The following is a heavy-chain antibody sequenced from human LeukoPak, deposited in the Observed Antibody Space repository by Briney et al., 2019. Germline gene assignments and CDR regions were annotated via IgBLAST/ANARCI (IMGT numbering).Heavy chain of an antibody. V-gene: IGHV1-2*02. CDR1: GYTFTGYY. D-gene: IGHD3-16*01. J-gene: IGHJ6*03. CDR3: AREGDRYYYYYYMDV. CDR2: INPNSGGT. Sequence: ASVKVSCKASGYTFTGYYMHWVRQAPGQGLEWMGWINPNSGGTNYAQKLQGRVTMTTDTSTSTAYMELRSLRSDDTAVYYCAREGDRYYYYYYMDVWGKGTTVTISS.